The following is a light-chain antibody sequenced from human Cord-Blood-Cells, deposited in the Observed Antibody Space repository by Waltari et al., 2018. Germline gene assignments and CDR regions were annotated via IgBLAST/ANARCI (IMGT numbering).Light chain of an antibody. V-gene: IGLV3-1*01. CDR2: QDS. CDR3: QAWDSSTVV. J-gene: IGLJ2*01. Sequence: SYELTQPPSVSASPGQTASITCSGDKLGDQYACWYQQKPGQSPVLVIYQDSKRPSGIPERFSGSNSGNTATLTISGTQAMDEADYYCQAWDSSTVVFGGGTKLTVL. CDR1: KLGDQY.